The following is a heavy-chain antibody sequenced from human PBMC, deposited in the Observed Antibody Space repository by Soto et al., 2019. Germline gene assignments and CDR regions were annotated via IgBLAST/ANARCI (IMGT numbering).Heavy chain of an antibody. Sequence: QIQLVQSGAEVKKPGASVKVSCKASGNSFTRYGISWVRQAPGHGLEWMGWVSGYSGNTEYAQKLQGRLTMTTDTSTSTAYMELRSLRSDDTAVYYCARSGDPVDYYYYYGMDVWGQGTTVTVSS. J-gene: IGHJ6*02. D-gene: IGHD4-17*01. CDR3: ARSGDPVDYYYYYGMDV. CDR2: VSGYSGNT. CDR1: GNSFTRYG. V-gene: IGHV1-18*01.